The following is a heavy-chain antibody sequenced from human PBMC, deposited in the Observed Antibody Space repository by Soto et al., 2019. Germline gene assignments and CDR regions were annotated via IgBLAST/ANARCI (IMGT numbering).Heavy chain of an antibody. CDR2: IIHISVTT. J-gene: IGHJ4*02. Sequence: QVHLVQSGAEVKKPGSSVKVSCKTSGGSFSKYSISWLRQAPGQGLEWMGGIIHISVTTHYAQRFQGRVTITADDLTTTSYMEVSSLKFEDTAVYYCAASRWIQLWTADFWGQGTRVTVSS. D-gene: IGHD5-18*01. CDR3: AASRWIQLWTADF. CDR1: GGSFSKYS. V-gene: IGHV1-69*01.